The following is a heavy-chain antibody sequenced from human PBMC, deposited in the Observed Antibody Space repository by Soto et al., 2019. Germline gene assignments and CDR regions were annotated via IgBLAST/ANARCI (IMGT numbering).Heavy chain of an antibody. J-gene: IGHJ4*02. Sequence: QVQLVQSGPEVKTPGASVKVSCKASGYTLTTHGISWVRQAPGQGLEWMGWISTYDDNTNYAQKLQGRVTMTTDTSTSTAYMELRSRRSDDTAIYYWARAGGYNYGWSAVFDYWGQGTLVTVSS. V-gene: IGHV1-18*01. CDR3: ARAGGYNYGWSAVFDY. D-gene: IGHD5-18*01. CDR2: ISTYDDNT. CDR1: GYTLTTHG.